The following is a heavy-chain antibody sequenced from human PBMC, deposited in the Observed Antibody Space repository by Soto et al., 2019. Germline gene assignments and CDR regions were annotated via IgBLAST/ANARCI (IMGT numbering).Heavy chain of an antibody. J-gene: IGHJ3*02. CDR3: ATTTEHDAFDI. D-gene: IGHD1-26*01. CDR2: ISWNSGSI. Sequence: EVQLVESGGGLVQPDRSLRLSCAASGFTFDDYAMHWVRQAPGKGLEWVSGISWNSGSIGYADSVKGRFTISRDNAKNSLYLQMNSLRAEDTALYYCATTTEHDAFDIWGQGTMVTVSS. CDR1: GFTFDDYA. V-gene: IGHV3-9*01.